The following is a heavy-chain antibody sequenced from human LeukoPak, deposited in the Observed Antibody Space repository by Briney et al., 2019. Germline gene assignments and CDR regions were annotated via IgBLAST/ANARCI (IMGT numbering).Heavy chain of an antibody. CDR1: GFTFSSYW. CDR3: ARGGGLDV. J-gene: IGHJ6*02. D-gene: IGHD3-16*01. CDR2: INHNGNVN. Sequence: GGPLRLSCAVSGFTFSSYWMNWARQAPGKGLEWVASINHNGNVNYYVDSVKGRFTISRDNAKNSLYLQMSNLRAEDTAVYFCARGGGLDVWGQGATVTVSS. V-gene: IGHV3-7*03.